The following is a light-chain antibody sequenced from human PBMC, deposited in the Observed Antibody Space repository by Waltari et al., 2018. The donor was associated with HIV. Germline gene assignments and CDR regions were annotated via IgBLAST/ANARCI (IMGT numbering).Light chain of an antibody. CDR1: QGISSS. V-gene: IGKV1-9*01. CDR2: DAS. J-gene: IGKJ4*01. Sequence: DIQLTQSPSFLSASVGDRVTITCRARQGISSSLACYQQKPGKAPTLLIYDASTLQSGVPSRFSRSGSGTEFTLTIRSLQPEDFATYYCQQLNSYPLAFGGGTKVEIK. CDR3: QQLNSYPLA.